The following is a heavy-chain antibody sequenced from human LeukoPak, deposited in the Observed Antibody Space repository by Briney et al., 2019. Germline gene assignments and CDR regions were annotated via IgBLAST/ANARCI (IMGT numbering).Heavy chain of an antibody. J-gene: IGHJ4*02. CDR2: INPNSGGT. CDR1: GYTFTGYY. V-gene: IGHV1-2*02. CDR3: ARSYFIAAAGTSSFDY. D-gene: IGHD6-13*01. Sequence: ASVMVSCKASGYTFTGYYMHWVRQAPGQGLEWMGWINPNSGGTNYAQKFQGRVTMTRDTSISTAYMELSRLRSDDTAVYYCARSYFIAAAGTSSFDYWGQGTLVTVSS.